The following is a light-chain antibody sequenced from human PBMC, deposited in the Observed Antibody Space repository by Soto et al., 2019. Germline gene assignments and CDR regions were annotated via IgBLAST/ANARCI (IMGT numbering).Light chain of an antibody. CDR1: QRISNY. J-gene: IGKJ2*01. CDR3: QQSYSTLDYT. Sequence: DIQMTQSPSSLSASVGDRVTITCRASQRISNYLNWYQHKPGKAPRLLIYAASSLQSGVPSRFSGSGYGTDFTLTISSLQPEDFENYYCQQSYSTLDYTFGQGSKVDIK. CDR2: AAS. V-gene: IGKV1-39*01.